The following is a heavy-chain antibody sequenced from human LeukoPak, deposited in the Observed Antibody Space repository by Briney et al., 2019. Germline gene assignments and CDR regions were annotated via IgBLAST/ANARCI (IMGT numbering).Heavy chain of an antibody. CDR1: GYTFNSYD. D-gene: IGHD5-12*01. V-gene: IGHV1-8*01. CDR3: ARGGPLGISLLLDC. J-gene: IGHJ4*02. CDR2: MNPNSGVT. Sequence: ASVKASCRASGYTFNSYDIHWGRQATGQGLEWMGWMNPNSGVTDFAPKFQGRLTMTRNTSISTVYMYLSSLTSEETAVYYCARGGPLGISLLLDCWGQGTLVTVSS.